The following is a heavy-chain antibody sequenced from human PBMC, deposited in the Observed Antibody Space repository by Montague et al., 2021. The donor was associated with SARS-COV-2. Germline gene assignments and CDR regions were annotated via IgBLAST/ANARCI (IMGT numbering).Heavy chain of an antibody. CDR2: IYYSGST. CDR1: GGSISSYY. CDR3: TRDSRTSGWGYWYHGLDV. D-gene: IGHD6-19*01. J-gene: IGHJ6*02. Sequence: SETLSLTCTVSGGSISSYYWSWIRQPPGKGLEWIGYIYYSGSTNYSPSLKSRVTISVDTSKNQFSLKLSSVTAADTAVYYCTRDSRTSGWGYWYHGLDVWGQGTTVIVSS. V-gene: IGHV4-59*01.